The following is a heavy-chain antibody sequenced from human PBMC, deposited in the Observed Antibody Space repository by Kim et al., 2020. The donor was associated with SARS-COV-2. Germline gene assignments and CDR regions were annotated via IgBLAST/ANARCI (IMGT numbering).Heavy chain of an antibody. J-gene: IGHJ4*02. V-gene: IGHV3-9*01. CDR3: AKAPYSISSRADN. Sequence: YAVSVKGRFTSSRDNANDSLYLQMNGLRTEDTALYYCAKAPYSISSRADNWGQGTLVTVSS. D-gene: IGHD6-6*01.